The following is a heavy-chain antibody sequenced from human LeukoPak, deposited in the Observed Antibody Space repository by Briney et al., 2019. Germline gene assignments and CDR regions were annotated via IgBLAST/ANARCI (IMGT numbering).Heavy chain of an antibody. CDR1: GFTFSSYA. J-gene: IGHJ4*02. CDR3: AKVVGATTRGYFDY. D-gene: IGHD1-26*01. V-gene: IGHV3-23*01. CDR2: ISSSGGST. Sequence: PGRSLRLSCAASGFTFSSYAMSWVRQAPGKGLEWVSTISSSGGSTYYADSVKGRFTISRDNSKNTLYLQMNSLRAEDTAVYYCAKVVGATTRGYFDYWGQGTLVTVSS.